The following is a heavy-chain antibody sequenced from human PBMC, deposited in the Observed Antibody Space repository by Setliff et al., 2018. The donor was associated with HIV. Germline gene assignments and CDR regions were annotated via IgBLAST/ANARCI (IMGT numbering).Heavy chain of an antibody. CDR1: GFTFSSYW. V-gene: IGHV3-74*03. Sequence: GESLQISCAASGFTFSSYWMHWVRQLPGKGLVWVSSMNSDGSRTTYADSVKGRFTISRDNAKKMLYVQMNSLRAEDTAVYYCARPMEIGRHPVAGQRDAFDIWGQGTMVTV. CDR3: ARPMEIGRHPVAGQRDAFDI. J-gene: IGHJ3*02. CDR2: MNSDGSRT. D-gene: IGHD6-19*01.